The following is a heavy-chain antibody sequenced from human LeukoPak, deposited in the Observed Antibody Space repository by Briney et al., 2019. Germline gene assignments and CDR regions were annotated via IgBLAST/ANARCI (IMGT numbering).Heavy chain of an antibody. J-gene: IGHJ4*02. CDR3: ARGRGLLRN. CDR1: GGSFSGYY. CDR2: INHSGCT. D-gene: IGHD3-22*01. V-gene: IGHV4-34*01. Sequence: SETLSLTCAVYGGSFSGYYWSWIRQPPGKGLEWIGEINHSGCTNYNPSLKSRVTISVDTSKNQFSLKLSSVTAADTAVYYCARGRGLLRNWGQGTLVTVSS.